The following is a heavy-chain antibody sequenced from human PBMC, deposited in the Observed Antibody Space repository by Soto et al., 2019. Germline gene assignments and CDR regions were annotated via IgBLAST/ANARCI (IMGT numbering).Heavy chain of an antibody. D-gene: IGHD4-17*01. V-gene: IGHV3-11*03. CDR2: ISSSSSYT. CDR3: ARYGDLIYFDY. J-gene: IGHJ4*02. CDR1: GFTFSDYY. Sequence: GGSLRLSCAASGFTFSDYYMSWIRQAPGKGLEWVSYISSSSSYTNYADYVKGRFTISRDNAKNSLYLQMNSLRAEDTAVYYCARYGDLIYFDYWGQGTLVTVSS.